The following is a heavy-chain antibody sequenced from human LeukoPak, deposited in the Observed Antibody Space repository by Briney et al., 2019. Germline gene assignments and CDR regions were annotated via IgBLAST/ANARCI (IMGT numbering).Heavy chain of an antibody. CDR2: IWSDATNR. CDR1: GFIFSHYG. D-gene: IGHD4-11*01. Sequence: GGSLRLSRAASGFIFSHYGMHWVRQAPGKGLEWVAVIWSDATNRFYGASVKGRFTISRDNSQNTVFLQMNSLRAEDTAIYYCARDAQRGFDYSNSLEYWGHGTLVTVSS. J-gene: IGHJ4*01. V-gene: IGHV3-33*01. CDR3: ARDAQRGFDYSNSLEY.